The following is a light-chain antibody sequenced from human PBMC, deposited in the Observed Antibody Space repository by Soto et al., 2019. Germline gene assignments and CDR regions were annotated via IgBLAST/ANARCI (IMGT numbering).Light chain of an antibody. CDR3: TSYTSSTTLYV. V-gene: IGLV2-14*01. J-gene: IGLJ1*01. CDR2: EVS. CDR1: SSDVGDYIS. Sequence: QSALTQPASVSGSPGQSISISCTGPSSDVGDYISVSWFQQHPGKAPKLMIYEVSNRPSGVSIRFSGSKSANTASLTISGLQDEDEADYYCTSYTSSTTLYVFGTGTKLTVL.